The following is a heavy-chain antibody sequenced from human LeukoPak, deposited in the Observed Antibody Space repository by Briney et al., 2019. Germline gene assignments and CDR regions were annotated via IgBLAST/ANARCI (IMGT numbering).Heavy chain of an antibody. Sequence: PGRSLRLSCAASGFTFSSYWMSWVRQAPGKGLEWVANIKQDGSEKYYVDSVKGRFTISRDNAKNSLYLQMNSLRAEDTAVYYCAREEQDIVSFHQFDYWGQGTLVTVSS. D-gene: IGHD2-15*01. CDR1: GFTFSSYW. J-gene: IGHJ4*02. V-gene: IGHV3-7*01. CDR2: IKQDGSEK. CDR3: AREEQDIVSFHQFDY.